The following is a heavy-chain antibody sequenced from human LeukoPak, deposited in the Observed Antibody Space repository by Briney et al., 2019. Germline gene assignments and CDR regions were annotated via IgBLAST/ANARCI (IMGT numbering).Heavy chain of an antibody. V-gene: IGHV3-30*04. J-gene: IGHJ5*02. CDR1: GFTFSSYA. D-gene: IGHD6-13*01. CDR3: ARSLAAVGWFDP. CDR2: ISYDGSNK. Sequence: PGRSLRLSCAASGFTFSSYAMHWVRQAPGKGLEWVAVISYDGSNKYYADSVKGRFTISRDNAKNSLYLQMNSLRAEDTAVYYCARSLAAVGWFDPWGQGTLVTVSS.